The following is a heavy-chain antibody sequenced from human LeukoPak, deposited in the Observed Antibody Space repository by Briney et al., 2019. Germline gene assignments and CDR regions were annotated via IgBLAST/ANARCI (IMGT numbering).Heavy chain of an antibody. Sequence: SETLSLTCTVSGGSISSYYWSWIRQPPEKGLEWIGYIYYSGSTNYNPSLKSRVTISVDTSKNQFSLKLSSVTAADTAVYYCARAGYYDSSGYTDWGQGTLVTVSS. CDR2: IYYSGST. V-gene: IGHV4-59*01. D-gene: IGHD3-22*01. CDR1: GGSISSYY. CDR3: ARAGYYDSSGYTD. J-gene: IGHJ4*02.